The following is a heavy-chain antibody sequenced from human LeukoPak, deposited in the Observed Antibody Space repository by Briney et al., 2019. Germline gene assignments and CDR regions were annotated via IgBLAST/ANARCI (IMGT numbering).Heavy chain of an antibody. CDR3: FVRAVGSPDY. Sequence: PGGSLRLSCAASGFTFSTYTMNWVRQAPDKGLEWGSSINSNINYIHYTDSVTGRFTISRHKAKNPPYLQMNSLRGDDMAVYYCFVRAVGSPDYCSQATLLTLPS. D-gene: IGHD3-10*02. CDR2: INSNINYI. J-gene: IGHJ4*02. V-gene: IGHV3-21*01. CDR1: GFTFSTYT.